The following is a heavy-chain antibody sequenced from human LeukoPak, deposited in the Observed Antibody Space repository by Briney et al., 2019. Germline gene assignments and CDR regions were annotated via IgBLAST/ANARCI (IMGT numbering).Heavy chain of an antibody. CDR3: ARDLKGHYCSGGSCYRPYYFDY. CDR2: I. CDR1: GFTFSSYA. Sequence: GGSLRLSCAASGFTFSSYAMSWVRQAPGKGLEWVSSIYYADSVRGRFTISRDNAKNSLYLQMSSLRVEDTAVYYCARDLKGHYCSGGSCYRPYYFDYWGQGTLVTVSS. V-gene: IGHV3-21*01. J-gene: IGHJ4*02. D-gene: IGHD2-15*01.